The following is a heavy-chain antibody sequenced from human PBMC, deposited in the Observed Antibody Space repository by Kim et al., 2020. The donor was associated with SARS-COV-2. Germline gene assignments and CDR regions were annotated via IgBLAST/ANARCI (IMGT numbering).Heavy chain of an antibody. D-gene: IGHD3-22*01. CDR1: GFTVSSNY. V-gene: IGHV3-53*01. Sequence: GGSLRLSCAASGFTVSSNYMSWVRQAPGKGLEWVSVIYSGGSTYYADSVKGRFTISRDNSKNTLYLQMNSLRAEDTAVYYCARDRVEHYYDSSGFSRYYYYYGMDVWGQGTTVTVSS. CDR3: ARDRVEHYYDSSGFSRYYYYYGMDV. CDR2: IYSGGST. J-gene: IGHJ6*02.